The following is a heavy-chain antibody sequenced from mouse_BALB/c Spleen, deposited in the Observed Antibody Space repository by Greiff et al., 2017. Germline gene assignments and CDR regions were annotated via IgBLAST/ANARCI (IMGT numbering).Heavy chain of an antibody. V-gene: IGHV1-9*01. J-gene: IGHJ3*01. CDR1: GYTFSSYW. Sequence: VQLQQSGAELMKPGASVKISCKATGYTFSSYWIEWVKQRPGHGLEWIGEILPGSGSTNYNEKFKGKATFTADTSSNTAYVQLSSLTSEDSAVYYCARWGNGAWFADGGQGTLVTVSA. CDR3: ARWGNGAWFAD. CDR2: ILPGSGST.